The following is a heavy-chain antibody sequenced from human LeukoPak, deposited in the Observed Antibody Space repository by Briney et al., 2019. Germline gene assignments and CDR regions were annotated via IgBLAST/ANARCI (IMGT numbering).Heavy chain of an antibody. CDR2: VSAYNGGA. CDR1: GFTFKNYG. D-gene: IGHD1-26*01. V-gene: IGHV1-18*01. Sequence: GASVKVSCKASGFTFKNYGFSWVRRAPGQGFEWMGWVSAYNGGADYGQKFRDRVTMTTDSSTNTVYMELTSLRSDDTAVYYCAKEENSGSLLTLDYWGQGTLVTVSS. J-gene: IGHJ4*02. CDR3: AKEENSGSLLTLDY.